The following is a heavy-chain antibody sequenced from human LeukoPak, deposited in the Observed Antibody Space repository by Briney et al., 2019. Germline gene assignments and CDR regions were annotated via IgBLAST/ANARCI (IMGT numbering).Heavy chain of an antibody. D-gene: IGHD2-2*01. CDR1: GYTFTGDW. V-gene: IGHV5-51*01. CDR3: ARPALYCSSTVCPPYMDV. CDR2: IYPGDSDT. Sequence: GESLKLSCKASGYTFTGDWIGWVRQMPGKGLEWMGIIYPGDSDTKYNAPFQGQVTISADKSISTAYLQWGSLKASDTATYYCARPALYCSSTVCPPYMDVWGKGTTVTVSS. J-gene: IGHJ6*03.